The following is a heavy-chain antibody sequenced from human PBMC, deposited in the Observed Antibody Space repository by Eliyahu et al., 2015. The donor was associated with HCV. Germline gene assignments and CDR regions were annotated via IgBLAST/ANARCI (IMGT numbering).Heavy chain of an antibody. CDR2: IKSKTDGGTT. Sequence: EVQLVESGGGLVKPGGSLRLSCAASGFTFSNAWMXWVRQAPGKGLEWVGRIKSKTDGGTTDYAAPVKGRFTISRDDSKNTLYLQMNSLKTEDTAVYYCTTLTISMIVARDYWGQGTLVTVSS. J-gene: IGHJ4*02. CDR1: GFTFSNAW. V-gene: IGHV3-15*01. CDR3: TTLTISMIVARDY. D-gene: IGHD3-22*01.